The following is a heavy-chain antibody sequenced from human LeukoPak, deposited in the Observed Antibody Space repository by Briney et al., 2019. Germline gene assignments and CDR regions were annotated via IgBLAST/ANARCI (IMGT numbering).Heavy chain of an antibody. V-gene: IGHV4-30-4*01. CDR2: IYYGGST. CDR3: ASNEDEPVFGY. CDR1: GGSISSVNYY. J-gene: IGHJ4*02. Sequence: PSQTLSLTCTVSGGSISSVNYYWGWIRQPPGKGLEWIGHIYYGGSTYYNPSLRSRVTISVDTSKNQFSLKLTSVTAADTAVYYCASNEDEPVFGYWGQGTLVTVSS. D-gene: IGHD1-14*01.